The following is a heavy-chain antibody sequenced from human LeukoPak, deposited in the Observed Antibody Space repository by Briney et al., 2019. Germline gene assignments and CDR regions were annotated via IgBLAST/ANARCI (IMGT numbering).Heavy chain of an antibody. D-gene: IGHD3-22*01. CDR1: GGSISSSSYY. V-gene: IGHV4-61*05. CDR3: ARSVVMKRIVVDYELPDY. J-gene: IGHJ4*02. Sequence: PSETLSLTCTVSGGSISSSSYYWSWIRQPPGKELEWIGYIFYSGSTNYNPSLKSRVTISVDTSKNQFSLKLSSVTAADTAVYYCARSVVMKRIVVDYELPDYWGQGTLVTVSS. CDR2: IFYSGST.